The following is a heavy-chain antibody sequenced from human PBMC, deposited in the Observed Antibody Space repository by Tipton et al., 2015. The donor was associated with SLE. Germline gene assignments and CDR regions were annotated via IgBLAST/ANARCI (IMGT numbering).Heavy chain of an antibody. D-gene: IGHD2-8*01. CDR3: ARGMLTWRGAIVGVDV. CDR1: GFTFDDYG. J-gene: IGHJ6*02. Sequence: LRLSCAASGFTFDDYGMSWVRQAPGKGLEWIGNIYYSGGTYYNPSLKSRVTISVDTSKNQLSLKLTSVTAADTAVYYCARGMLTWRGAIVGVDVWGQGTTVNVSS. V-gene: IGHV4-38-2*01. CDR2: IYYSGGT.